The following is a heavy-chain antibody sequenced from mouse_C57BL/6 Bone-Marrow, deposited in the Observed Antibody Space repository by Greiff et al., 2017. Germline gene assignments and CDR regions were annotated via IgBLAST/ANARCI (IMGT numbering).Heavy chain of an antibody. J-gene: IGHJ2*01. D-gene: IGHD1-1*01. V-gene: IGHV1-82*01. CDR3: AREKNYGSEYYFDY. Sequence: VKLMESGPELVKPGASVKISCKASGYAFSSSWMNWVKQRPGKGLEWIGRIYPGDGDNNYNGKFKGKATLTADKSSSTAYMQLSSLTSEDSAVYFCAREKNYGSEYYFDYWGQGTTLTVSS. CDR2: IYPGDGDN. CDR1: GYAFSSSW.